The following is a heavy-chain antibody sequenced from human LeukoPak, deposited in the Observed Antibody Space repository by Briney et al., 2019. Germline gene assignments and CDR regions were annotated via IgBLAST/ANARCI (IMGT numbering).Heavy chain of an antibody. CDR1: EFTFSSYS. D-gene: IGHD1-26*01. CDR2: ISRSSSTI. V-gene: IGHV3-48*01. CDR3: AKDILPSCPHDY. Sequence: GGSLRLSCAASEFTFSSYSMNWVRQAPGKGLEWVSYISRSSSTIYYADSVKGRFTISRDNAKNSLYLQMNSLRAEDTAVYYCAKDILPSCPHDYWGQGTLVTVSS. J-gene: IGHJ4*02.